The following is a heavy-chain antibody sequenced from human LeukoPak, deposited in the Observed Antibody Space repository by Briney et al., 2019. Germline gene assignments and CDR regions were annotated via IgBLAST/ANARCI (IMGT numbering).Heavy chain of an antibody. CDR2: NYYSGST. Sequence: PSETLSLTCTVSGGSITSGNYYWGWIRQPPGKGLEWIGSNYYSGSTYYNPSLKSRVTIFIDTSKNQFSLKLLSVTAADTAVYYCARPDQRGYSYGYSALDIWGQGTMVTVSS. CDR3: ARPDQRGYSYGYSALDI. D-gene: IGHD5-18*01. CDR1: GGSITSGNYY. V-gene: IGHV4-39*01. J-gene: IGHJ3*02.